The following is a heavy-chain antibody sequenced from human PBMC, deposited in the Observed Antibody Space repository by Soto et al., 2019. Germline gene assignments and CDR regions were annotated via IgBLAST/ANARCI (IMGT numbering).Heavy chain of an antibody. V-gene: IGHV3-30*18. D-gene: IGHD6-13*01. J-gene: IGHJ5*01. CDR1: GFTLSNTG. CDR3: AKDWGSSGWFNWFDS. CDR2: ISHDGFSQ. Sequence: QVQLVESGEGVVQPRTSLRLSCVVSGFTLSNTGVHWVRQAPGKGLEWVAMISHDGFSQHYVDSVRGRFTISRDNSKNTLYLQMDSLRPEDTSVYYCAKDWGSSGWFNWFDSWGQGTLVIVSS.